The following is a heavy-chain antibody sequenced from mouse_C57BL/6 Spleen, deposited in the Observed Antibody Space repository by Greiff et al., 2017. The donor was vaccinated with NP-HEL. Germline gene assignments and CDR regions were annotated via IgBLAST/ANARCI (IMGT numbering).Heavy chain of an antibody. V-gene: IGHV2-2*01. CDR2: IWIGGST. Sequence: VQLQQSGPGLVQPSQSLSITCTVSGFSLTSYGVHWVRQSPGKGLEWLGVIWIGGSTDYNAAFISRLSISKDNSKSQVFFKMNSLQADDTAIYYCARNSDFFLFDYWGQGTTLTVSS. J-gene: IGHJ2*01. CDR1: GFSLTSYG. CDR3: ARNSDFFLFDY.